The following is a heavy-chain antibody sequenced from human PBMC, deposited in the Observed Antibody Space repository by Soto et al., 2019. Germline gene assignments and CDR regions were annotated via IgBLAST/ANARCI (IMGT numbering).Heavy chain of an antibody. V-gene: IGHV3-23*01. D-gene: IGHD6-19*01. CDR1: GFTFSSYA. CDR3: ATLPGIAVAGRGVY. CDR2: ISGSGGST. J-gene: IGHJ4*02. Sequence: HPGGSLRLSCAASGFTFSSYAMSWVRQAPGKGLEGVSAISGSGGSTYYADSVKGRFTISRDNSKNTLYLQMNSLRAEDTAVYYCATLPGIAVAGRGVYWGQGTLVTVSS.